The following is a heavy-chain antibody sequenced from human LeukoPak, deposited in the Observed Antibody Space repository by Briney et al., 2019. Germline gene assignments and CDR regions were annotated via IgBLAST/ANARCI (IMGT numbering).Heavy chain of an antibody. Sequence: GGSLRLSCAASGFTFSSYWMSWVRQAPGKGLEWVANIKQDGSEKYYVDSVKGRFTISRDNAKNSLYLQMNSLRAEDTAVYYCARDSGYSYGPFDYWGQGTLVTVSS. CDR2: IKQDGSEK. J-gene: IGHJ4*02. CDR1: GFTFSSYW. D-gene: IGHD5-18*01. CDR3: ARDSGYSYGPFDY. V-gene: IGHV3-7*01.